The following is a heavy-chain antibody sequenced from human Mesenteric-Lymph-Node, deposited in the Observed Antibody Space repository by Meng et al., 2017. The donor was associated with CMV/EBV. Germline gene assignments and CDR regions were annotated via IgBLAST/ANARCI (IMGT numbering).Heavy chain of an antibody. D-gene: IGHD2-2*02. CDR2: INSEWSNT. CDR1: VFSFRSSL. CDR3: ARAYTGYPKDY. J-gene: IGHJ4*02. V-gene: IGHV3-74*01. Sequence: SCAASVFSFRSSLLHRVRQASGKGLVWVSRINSEWSNTNYADSVKSRFATSRDTAKNPLYLQMNSLRAEDTAVYYCARAYTGYPKDYWGQGTLVTVSS.